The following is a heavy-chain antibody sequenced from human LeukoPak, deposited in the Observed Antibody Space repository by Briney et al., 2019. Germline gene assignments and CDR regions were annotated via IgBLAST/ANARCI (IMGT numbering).Heavy chain of an antibody. D-gene: IGHD4-17*01. CDR2: ISGSGGST. V-gene: IGHV3-23*01. Sequence: GGSLRLSCAASGITLSSYAMIWVRQAPGKGLEWVSAISGSGGSTYYADSVKGRFTISRDNSKNTLYLQMNSLRAEDTAVYYCAKDLGDYGDYYFDYWGQGTLVTVSS. J-gene: IGHJ4*02. CDR1: GITLSSYA. CDR3: AKDLGDYGDYYFDY.